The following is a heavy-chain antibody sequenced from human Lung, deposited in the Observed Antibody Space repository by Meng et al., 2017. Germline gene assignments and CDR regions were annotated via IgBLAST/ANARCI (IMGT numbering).Heavy chain of an antibody. Sequence: VLSGLIRKKLGAFKKDSCKASGDIFTNYDISVVRQAPGQGLEWMGWISVKNGEAKYPQNFQGRVTMTTDTTTSTAYMELRSLTSDDTAVYYCARYVPNGSFWYFDFWGRGTLVTVSS. D-gene: IGHD6-13*01. V-gene: IGHV1-18*01. CDR3: ARYVPNGSFWYFDF. CDR1: GDIFTNYD. J-gene: IGHJ2*01. CDR2: ISVKNGEA.